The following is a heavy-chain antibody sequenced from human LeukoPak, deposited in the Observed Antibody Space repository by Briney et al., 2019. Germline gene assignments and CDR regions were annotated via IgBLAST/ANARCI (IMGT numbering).Heavy chain of an antibody. CDR3: TRVGYIDEGIDY. CDR2: IKQDGSKK. D-gene: IGHD5-24*01. CDR1: GFPFSSYW. Sequence: GGSLKLSCVASGFPFSSYWMTWVRQAPGKGLEWVANIKQDGSKKSYVDSVKGRFTISRDNAKNSLYLQMNSLRAEDTAIYYCTRVGYIDEGIDYWGQGTLVTVSS. J-gene: IGHJ4*02. V-gene: IGHV3-7*04.